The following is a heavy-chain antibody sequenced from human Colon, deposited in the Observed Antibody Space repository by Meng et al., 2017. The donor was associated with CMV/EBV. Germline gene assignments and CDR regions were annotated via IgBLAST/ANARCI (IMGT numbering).Heavy chain of an antibody. CDR3: GTFGGDFDY. CDR2: INPYSGDT. J-gene: IGHJ4*02. D-gene: IGHD3-3*01. CDR1: GYTFTGYL. Sequence: VHLMQSGAGMGGPGASVKVSCKASGYTFTGYLIHWVRQAPGQGLEWMGWINPYSGDTIYAQKFEVGVTMTRDASITTAYLELSSLKSDDTAVYYCGTFGGDFDYWGQGTLVTVSS. V-gene: IGHV1-2*02.